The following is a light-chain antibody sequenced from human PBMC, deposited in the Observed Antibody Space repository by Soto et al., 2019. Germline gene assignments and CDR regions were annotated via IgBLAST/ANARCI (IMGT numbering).Light chain of an antibody. CDR3: ASWDDSLNGLV. Sequence: QAVLTQPPSASGTPGQKVTISCTGASSNIGSNAGNWYQQVPGTAPKLLIYSNNQRPSGVPDRFSGSKSGTSASLAISGLQSEDEADYYCASWDDSLNGLVFGTGTKVTVL. CDR1: SSNIGSNA. J-gene: IGLJ1*01. V-gene: IGLV1-44*01. CDR2: SNN.